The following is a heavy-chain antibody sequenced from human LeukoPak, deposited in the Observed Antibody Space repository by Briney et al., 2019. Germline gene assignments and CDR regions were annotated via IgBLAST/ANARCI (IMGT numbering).Heavy chain of an antibody. CDR3: AKNGVWFGELWDFQH. CDR1: GFAFGSEA. Sequence: GGSLRLSCAVSGFAFGSEAMSWVRQSPARGLEWVASISPGGGTTYYADYVKGRFIISRDNSNNTLFVQMNSLRAEDTAVYYCAKNGVWFGELWDFQHWGQGTLVTISS. J-gene: IGHJ1*01. D-gene: IGHD3-10*01. CDR2: ISPGGGTT. V-gene: IGHV3-23*01.